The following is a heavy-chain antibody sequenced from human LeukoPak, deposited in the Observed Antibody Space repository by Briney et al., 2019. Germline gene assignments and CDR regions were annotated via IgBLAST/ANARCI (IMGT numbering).Heavy chain of an antibody. CDR2: INSDGINT. CDR1: GFTFSNYW. V-gene: IGHV3-74*01. D-gene: IGHD3-9*01. Sequence: GGSLRLSCAASGFTFSNYWMHWVRHAPGKGLVWVSRINSDGINTSYADSVKGRFTISRDNSKNTLYLQMNSLRAEDTAVYYCAKEFGGLRYFDWLFYPPLWGQGTLVTVSS. CDR3: AKEFGGLRYFDWLFYPPL. J-gene: IGHJ4*02.